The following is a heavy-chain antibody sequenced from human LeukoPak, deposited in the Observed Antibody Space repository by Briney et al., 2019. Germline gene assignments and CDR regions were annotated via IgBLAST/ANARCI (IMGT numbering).Heavy chain of an antibody. CDR1: GGSFSGYY. J-gene: IGHJ4*02. V-gene: IGHV4-34*01. D-gene: IGHD1-26*01. CDR3: ARGGSHEGGSYYL. Sequence: SETLSLTCAVYGGSFSGYYWSWIRQPPGKGLEWIGEINHSGSTNYNPSLKSRVTISVDTSKNQFSLKLSSVTAAATAVYYCARGGSHEGGSYYLWGQGTLVTVSS. CDR2: INHSGST.